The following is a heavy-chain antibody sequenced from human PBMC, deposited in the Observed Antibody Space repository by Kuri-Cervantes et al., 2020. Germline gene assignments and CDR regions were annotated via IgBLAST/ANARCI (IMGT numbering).Heavy chain of an antibody. J-gene: IGHJ4*02. CDR1: DGSISSYY. CDR3: ARGSSWYDY. V-gene: IGHV4-59*13. Sequence: SETLSLTCTVSDGSISSYYWNWIRQPPGKGLEWIGYMSYSGTTNYNPSLQSRVTMSVDTSKNQFSLKPSSVTAADTAVYYCARGSSWYDYWGQGTLVTVSS. D-gene: IGHD6-13*01. CDR2: MSYSGTT.